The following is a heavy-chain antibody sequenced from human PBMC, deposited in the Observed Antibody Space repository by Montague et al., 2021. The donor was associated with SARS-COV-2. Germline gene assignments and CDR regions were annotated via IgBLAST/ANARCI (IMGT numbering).Heavy chain of an antibody. Sequence: SETLSLTCTVSGGSISSSSYYLAWFRQPPGKGLEWIGCIYYSGSTYYNPSLKSRVIISVDTSKNQLSLKLSSVTAADTAVYYCATQEDPSGWIPGPFDFWGQGTLLSAAS. D-gene: IGHD6-19*01. CDR2: IYYSGST. CDR1: GGSISSSSYY. J-gene: IGHJ4*02. V-gene: IGHV4-39*01. CDR3: ATQEDPSGWIPGPFDF.